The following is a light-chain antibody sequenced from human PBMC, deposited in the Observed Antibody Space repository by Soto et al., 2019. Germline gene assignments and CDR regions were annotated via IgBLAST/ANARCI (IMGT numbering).Light chain of an antibody. Sequence: DIQMTQSPSTLSASVGDRVTITCRASQSISSWLAWYQQKPGKAPKLLIYKASSLESGVPPRFSGSGSGTEFTLTISSLQPDDFATYYCQEYNSSSRTFGQGTKVEIK. J-gene: IGKJ1*01. CDR2: KAS. CDR3: QEYNSSSRT. V-gene: IGKV1-5*03. CDR1: QSISSW.